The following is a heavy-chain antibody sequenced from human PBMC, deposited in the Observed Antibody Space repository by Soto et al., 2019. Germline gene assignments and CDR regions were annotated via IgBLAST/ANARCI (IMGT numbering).Heavy chain of an antibody. D-gene: IGHD6-19*01. CDR2: TYYRSNWRH. CDR3: ARGVDGSGFDL. CDR1: GDSVSSNTAA. V-gene: IGHV6-1*01. Sequence: PSQTLSLTCAISGDSVSSNTAAWNWISSSPSRGLEWLGRTYYRSNWRHDYAVSVKSRITVNPDTSKNHFSLQLNSVTPDDTAVYYCARGVDGSGFDLWGQGTLDLVSS. J-gene: IGHJ4*02.